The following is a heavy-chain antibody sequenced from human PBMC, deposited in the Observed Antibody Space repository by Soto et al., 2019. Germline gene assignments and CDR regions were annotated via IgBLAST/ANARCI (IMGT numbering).Heavy chain of an antibody. Sequence: PGGSLRLSCAASGFTFSSYAMKLVRQAPGKGLEWVSLIGESGTPTYYADSVKGRFTISRDNSGNTLFLEMYSLRAEDTAVYYCARYIPGVRYYGMDVWGQGTTVTVSS. J-gene: IGHJ6*02. CDR2: IGESGTPT. D-gene: IGHD2-2*01. CDR3: ARYIPGVRYYGMDV. V-gene: IGHV3-23*01. CDR1: GFTFSSYA.